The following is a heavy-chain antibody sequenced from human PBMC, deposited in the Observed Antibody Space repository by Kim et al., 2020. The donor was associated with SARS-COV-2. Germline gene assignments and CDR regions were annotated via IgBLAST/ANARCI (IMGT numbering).Heavy chain of an antibody. D-gene: IGHD6-19*01. J-gene: IGHJ4*02. Sequence: GGSLRLSCAASGFTFSSYGMHWVRQAPGKGLEWVAVIWYDGSNKYYADSVKGRFTISRDNSKNTLYLQMNSLRAEDTAVYYCARDLYLSRYSSRTTTGYWGQGTLVTVSS. CDR1: GFTFSSYG. CDR2: IWYDGSNK. CDR3: ARDLYLSRYSSRTTTGY. V-gene: IGHV3-33*01.